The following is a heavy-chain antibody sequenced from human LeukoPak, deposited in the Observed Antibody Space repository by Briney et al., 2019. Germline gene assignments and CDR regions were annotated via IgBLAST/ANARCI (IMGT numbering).Heavy chain of an antibody. Sequence: PSETLSLTCTVYGGSISSYYWSWIRQPPGKGLEWIGSIHRSGSPTYNPSLKSRLTISVDTSKNQFSLKLSSVTASDTAVYYCARGADWFDPWGQGTLVTVSS. V-gene: IGHV4-59*01. CDR2: IHRSGSP. CDR3: ARGADWFDP. J-gene: IGHJ5*02. CDR1: GGSISSYY.